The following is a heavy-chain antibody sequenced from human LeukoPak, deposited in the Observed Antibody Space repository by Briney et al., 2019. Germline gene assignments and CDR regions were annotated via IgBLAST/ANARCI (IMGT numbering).Heavy chain of an antibody. D-gene: IGHD7-27*01. J-gene: IGHJ3*02. CDR1: GFTFNNAW. Sequence: PGGSLRLSCAASGFTFNNAWMSWVRQAPGRGLEWVGRIKSKNDGGTTDYAAPVKGRFTISRDDSTNTLYLQMNSLKTEDTAVYYCARVAVGELRNTFDIWGQGTMVTVSS. CDR2: IKSKNDGGTT. CDR3: ARVAVGELRNTFDI. V-gene: IGHV3-15*01.